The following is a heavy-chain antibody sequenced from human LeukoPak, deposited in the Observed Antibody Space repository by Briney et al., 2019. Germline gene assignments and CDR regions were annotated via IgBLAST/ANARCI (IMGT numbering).Heavy chain of an antibody. D-gene: IGHD4-17*01. J-gene: IGHJ4*02. CDR2: INPSGGST. Sequence: GASVKVSCKASGYTFTSYYMHWVRQPPGQGLEWMGIINPSGGSTRYAQKFQGRVTMTRDTSTSTVYMELSSLRSEDTAVYYCARNPVTTKYFDYWGKGTLVTVSS. CDR3: ARNPVTTKYFDY. V-gene: IGHV1-46*01. CDR1: GYTFTSYY.